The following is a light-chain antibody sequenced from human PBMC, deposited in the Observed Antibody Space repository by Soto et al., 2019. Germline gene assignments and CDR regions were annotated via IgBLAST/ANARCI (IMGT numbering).Light chain of an antibody. CDR1: SSDVGGYNY. CDR3: SSYTSSSTLV. J-gene: IGLJ1*01. CDR2: EVS. Sequence: QSVLTQPASVSGSPGQSITISCTGTSSDVGGYNYVSWYHQHPGKAPKLMIYEVSNRPSGVSNRFSGSKSGNTASLTISGLQAEDEGDYYCSSYTSSSTLVFGTGTKLTVL. V-gene: IGLV2-14*01.